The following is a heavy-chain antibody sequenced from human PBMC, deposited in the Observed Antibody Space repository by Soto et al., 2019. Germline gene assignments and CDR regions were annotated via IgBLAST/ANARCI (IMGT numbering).Heavy chain of an antibody. CDR3: ARQTTYSSSWYDY. J-gene: IGHJ5*01. CDR2: TYTSGTT. V-gene: IGHV4-4*07. Sequence: ETLSLTCSVSGGTMSKYYCVWIRQPAGKGLEWIGRTYTSGTTDYNPSLKSRVTMSVDTSKNQFSLKLSSVTAADTALYFCARQTTYSSSWYDYWGHGTLVTVSS. CDR1: GGTMSKYY. D-gene: IGHD6-13*01.